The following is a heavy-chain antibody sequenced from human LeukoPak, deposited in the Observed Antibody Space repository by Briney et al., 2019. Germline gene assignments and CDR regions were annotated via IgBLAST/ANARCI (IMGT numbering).Heavy chain of an antibody. CDR2: IYTSGST. Sequence: SETLSLTCTVSGDSISSYYWSWIRQPAGKGLEWIGRIYTSGSTNYNPSLKSRVTMSVDTSKNQFSLKLSSVTAADTAVYYCARDRVWGTVTTSNWFDPWGQGTLVTVSS. D-gene: IGHD4-17*01. V-gene: IGHV4-4*07. CDR3: ARDRVWGTVTTSNWFDP. J-gene: IGHJ5*02. CDR1: GDSISSYY.